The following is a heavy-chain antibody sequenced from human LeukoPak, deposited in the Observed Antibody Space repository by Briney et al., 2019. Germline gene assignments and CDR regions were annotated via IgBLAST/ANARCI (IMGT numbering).Heavy chain of an antibody. D-gene: IGHD3-22*01. Sequence: GGSLRLSCAASGFTFSSYSMNWVRQAPGKGLEWVSSISSSSSYIYYADSVKGRFTISRDNAKNSLYLQMNSLRAEDTAVYYGARDPPPDSSGYARFDYWGQGTLVTVSS. J-gene: IGHJ4*02. V-gene: IGHV3-21*01. CDR3: ARDPPPDSSGYARFDY. CDR1: GFTFSSYS. CDR2: ISSSSSYI.